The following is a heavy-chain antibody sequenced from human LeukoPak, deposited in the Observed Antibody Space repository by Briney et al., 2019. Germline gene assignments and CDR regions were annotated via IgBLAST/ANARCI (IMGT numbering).Heavy chain of an antibody. CDR1: GGSISSSSYY. D-gene: IGHD3-22*01. J-gene: IGHJ3*02. CDR3: ARDGDPLVVDGRDPDRAFDI. CDR2: IYYSGST. V-gene: IGHV4-39*07. Sequence: RASETLSLTCTVSGGSISSSSYYWGWIRQPPGKGLEWIGSIYYSGSTYYNPSLKSRVTISVDTSKNQFSLKLSSVTAADTAVYYCARDGDPLVVDGRDPDRAFDIWGQGTMVTVSS.